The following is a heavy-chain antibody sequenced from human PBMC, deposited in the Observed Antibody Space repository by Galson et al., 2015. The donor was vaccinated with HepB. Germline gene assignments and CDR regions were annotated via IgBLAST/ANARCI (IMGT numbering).Heavy chain of an antibody. V-gene: IGHV1-18*01. D-gene: IGHD3-22*01. CDR1: GYTFTSYG. CDR2: ISTYNGNT. Sequence: SVKVSCKASGYTFTSYGITWVRQAPEQGLEWVGWISTYNGNTNYAQKLQGRVTMTTDTSTSTAYMELRSLRSDDTAVYYCARDFAGKYYYDSSGYYYGPWGQGTLVTVSS. J-gene: IGHJ5*02. CDR3: ARDFAGKYYYDSSGYYYGP.